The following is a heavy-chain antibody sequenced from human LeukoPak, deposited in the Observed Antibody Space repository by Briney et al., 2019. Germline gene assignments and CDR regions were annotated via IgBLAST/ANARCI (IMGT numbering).Heavy chain of an antibody. Sequence: PPGGSLRLSCAASGFTFSNYGMHWVRQAPGKGLEWVAVIWFDGSTEYYADSVKGRFTISRDNSNNTLYLQMNSLRAEDTAVYYCASRITEAGAFDFWGQGTVVIVSS. V-gene: IGHV3-33*01. CDR3: ASRITEAGAFDF. J-gene: IGHJ3*01. D-gene: IGHD1-14*01. CDR2: IWFDGSTE. CDR1: GFTFSNYG.